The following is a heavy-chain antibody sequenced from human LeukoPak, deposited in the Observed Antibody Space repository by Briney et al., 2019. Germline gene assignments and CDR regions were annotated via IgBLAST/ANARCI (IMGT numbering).Heavy chain of an antibody. CDR1: GYTFTSYD. CDR3: ARAALAVAGTGFDY. J-gene: IGHJ4*02. D-gene: IGHD6-19*01. V-gene: IGHV1-8*01. Sequence: GASVKVSCKASGYTFTSYDINWVRQATGQGLEWMGWMNPNNGNTGYAQKFQGRVTMTRNTSISTAYMELSSLRSEDTAVYYCARAALAVAGTGFDYWGQGTLVTVSS. CDR2: MNPNNGNT.